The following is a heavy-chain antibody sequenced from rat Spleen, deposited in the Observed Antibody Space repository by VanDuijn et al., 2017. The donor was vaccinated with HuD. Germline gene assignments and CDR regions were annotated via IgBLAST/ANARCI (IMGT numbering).Heavy chain of an antibody. V-gene: IGHV2-72*01. J-gene: IGHJ2*01. CDR2: IWGDGST. Sequence: QVQLKESGPGLMQPSDTLSLTCTVSGFSLNRNGVGWVRQPLGKGLVWMGTIWGDGSTNYNSALKSRLSISRDTSKSQVFLKMNSLQTEDTAIYFCTSPFRWFAYWGQGVMVTVSS. CDR1: GFSLNRNG. CDR3: TSPFRWFAY.